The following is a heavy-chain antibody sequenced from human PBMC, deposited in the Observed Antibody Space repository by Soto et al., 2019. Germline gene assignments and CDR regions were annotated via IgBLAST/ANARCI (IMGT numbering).Heavy chain of an antibody. CDR3: AKGRYYYGSGSRRSVNYYYGMDV. J-gene: IGHJ6*02. V-gene: IGHV3-48*01. Sequence: GGSLRLSCAASGFTFSTYSMNWVRQAPGKGLEWISYISDSSGTTYYADSVKGRFIISRDNAQNSLYLQMNSLRAEDAAVYYCAKGRYYYGSGSRRSVNYYYGMDVWGQGTTVTVSS. D-gene: IGHD3-10*01. CDR2: ISDSSGTT. CDR1: GFTFSTYS.